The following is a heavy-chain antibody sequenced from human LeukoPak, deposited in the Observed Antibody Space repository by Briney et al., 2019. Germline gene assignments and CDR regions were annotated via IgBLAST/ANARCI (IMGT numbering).Heavy chain of an antibody. J-gene: IGHJ4*02. CDR1: GGSISSGDYY. V-gene: IGHV4-30-4*01. CDR2: IYYSGST. Sequence: PSETLSLTCTVSGGSISSGDYYWSWIRQPPGKGLEWIGYIYYSGSTYYNPSLKSRVTISVDTSKNQFSLKLSSVTAADTAVYYCARVYGSGSYFFDYWGQGTLVTVSS. D-gene: IGHD3-10*01. CDR3: ARVYGSGSYFFDY.